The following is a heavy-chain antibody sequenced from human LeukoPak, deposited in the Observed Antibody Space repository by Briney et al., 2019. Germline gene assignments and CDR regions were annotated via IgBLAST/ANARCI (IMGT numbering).Heavy chain of an antibody. CDR1: GGTFSSYA. J-gene: IGHJ3*01. Sequence: ASVKGSCKASGGTFSSYAISWVRQAPGQGLEWMGWIIPNFGTTNYAQKFQGRVTITTDESTSTAYLELSSLRSEDTAVYYCATESRDIVVVPAALERHDAFDVWGQRTMVTVSS. D-gene: IGHD2-2*01. CDR2: IIPNFGTT. V-gene: IGHV1-69*05. CDR3: ATESRDIVVVPAALERHDAFDV.